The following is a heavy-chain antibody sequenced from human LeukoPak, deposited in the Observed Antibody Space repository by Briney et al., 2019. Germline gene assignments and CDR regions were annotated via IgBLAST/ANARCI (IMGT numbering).Heavy chain of an antibody. V-gene: IGHV1-69*06. J-gene: IGHJ6*03. CDR2: IIPIFGTA. CDR1: GGTFSSYA. Sequence: ASVKVSCKASGGTFSSYAISWVRQAPGQGLEWMGGIIPIFGTANYAQKFQGRVTITADKSTSTAYMELSSLRSEDTAVYYCARDLTMVRETRYYYYYMDVWGKGTTVTVSS. D-gene: IGHD3-10*01. CDR3: ARDLTMVRETRYYYYYMDV.